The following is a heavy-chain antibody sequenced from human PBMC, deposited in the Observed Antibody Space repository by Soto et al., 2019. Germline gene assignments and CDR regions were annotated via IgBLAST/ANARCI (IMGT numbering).Heavy chain of an antibody. V-gene: IGHV3-7*01. CDR2: IKQDGSEK. Sequence: GGSLRLSCAVSGFTFSSYWMSWVRQAPGKGLEWLANIKQDGSEKYYVDSVKGRFTISRDNAKNSLYLQMNSLRAEDTAVYYCARDESYDILTGYYTPQRFDYWGQGSLVTVSS. CDR3: ARDESYDILTGYYTPQRFDY. CDR1: GFTFSSYW. J-gene: IGHJ4*02. D-gene: IGHD3-9*01.